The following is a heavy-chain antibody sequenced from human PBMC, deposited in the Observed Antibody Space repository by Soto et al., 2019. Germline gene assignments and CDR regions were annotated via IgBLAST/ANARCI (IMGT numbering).Heavy chain of an antibody. V-gene: IGHV3-7*01. CDR2: IKQDGSEK. Sequence: GGSLRLSCAVSGFTFSSYWMSWVRQAPGKGLEWLANIKQDGSEKYYVDSVKGRFTISRDNAKNSLYLQMNSLRAEDTAVYYCARDESYDILTGYYTPQRFDYWGQGSLVTVSS. CDR3: ARDESYDILTGYYTPQRFDY. CDR1: GFTFSSYW. J-gene: IGHJ4*02. D-gene: IGHD3-9*01.